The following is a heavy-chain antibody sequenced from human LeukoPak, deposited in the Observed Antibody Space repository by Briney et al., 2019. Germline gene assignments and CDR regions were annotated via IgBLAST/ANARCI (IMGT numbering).Heavy chain of an antibody. Sequence: RRSLRLSCAASGFTFSSYAMHWVRQAPGKGLEWVAVISYDGSNKYYADSVKGRFTISRDNSKNTLYLQMNSLRAEDTAVYYCARDHRGVRDYFDYWGQGTLVTVSS. CDR2: ISYDGSNK. D-gene: IGHD3-10*01. J-gene: IGHJ4*02. CDR1: GFTFSSYA. V-gene: IGHV3-30-3*01. CDR3: ARDHRGVRDYFDY.